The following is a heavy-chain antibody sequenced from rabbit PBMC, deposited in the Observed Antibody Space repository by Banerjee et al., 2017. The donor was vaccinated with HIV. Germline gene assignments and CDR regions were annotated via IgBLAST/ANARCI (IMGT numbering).Heavy chain of an antibody. D-gene: IGHD6-1*01. V-gene: IGHV1S45*01. CDR3: ARSFAGYAGYGYAIFGL. J-gene: IGHJ4*01. Sequence: QEQLEESGGDLVKPGASLTLTCTASGFSFNSSYWICWVRQAPGKGLEWIACIYASNSNNTHYASWAKGRFTISKTSSTTVTLQMTSLTAADTATYFCARSFAGYAGYGYAIFGLWGPGTLVT. CDR1: GFSFNSSYW. CDR2: IYASNSNNT.